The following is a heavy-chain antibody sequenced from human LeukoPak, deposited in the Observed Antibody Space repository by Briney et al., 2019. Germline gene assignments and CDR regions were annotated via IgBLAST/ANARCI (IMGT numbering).Heavy chain of an antibody. CDR2: MNPNSGNT. V-gene: IGHV1-8*01. CDR1: GYTFTSYD. J-gene: IGHJ3*02. CDR3: ARTSVAVDDAFDI. Sequence: ASVKVSCKASGYTFTSYDINWVRQATGQGLEWMGWMNPNSGNTGYAQKFQGRVTMTRNTSISTAYMELSSLRSEDTAVYYCARTSVAVDDAFDIWGQGTMVTVSS. D-gene: IGHD6-19*01.